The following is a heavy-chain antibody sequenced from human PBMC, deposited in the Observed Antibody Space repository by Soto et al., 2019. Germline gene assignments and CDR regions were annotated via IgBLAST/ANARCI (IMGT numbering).Heavy chain of an antibody. CDR1: GYTFTTYG. Sequence: QVQLEQSAPEVKKPGASVKVSCKASGYTFTTYGISWVRQAPGQGLEWLGWINTHNGNTNYAQNLQGRVIMTADTSTNTAYMELRSLRSDDTAIYYCTRECSAPYYYYGMDAWGQGTTVTVSS. CDR3: TRECSAPYYYYGMDA. CDR2: INTHNGNT. J-gene: IGHJ6*02. D-gene: IGHD3-10*01. V-gene: IGHV1-18*01.